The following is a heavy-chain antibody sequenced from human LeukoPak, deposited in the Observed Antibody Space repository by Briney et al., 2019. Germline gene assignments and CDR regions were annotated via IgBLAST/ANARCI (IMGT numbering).Heavy chain of an antibody. D-gene: IGHD1-26*01. J-gene: IGHJ4*02. CDR1: GGSISSYY. V-gene: IGHV4-59*08. CDR3: ARGARGSYSY. Sequence: SSETLSLTCTVSGGSISSYYWSWIRQPPGKGLEWIGYIFYSGSTNYNPSLKSRVTISVDTSKNQFSLNLSSVTAADTAVYYCARGARGSYSYWGQGTLVTVSP. CDR2: IFYSGST.